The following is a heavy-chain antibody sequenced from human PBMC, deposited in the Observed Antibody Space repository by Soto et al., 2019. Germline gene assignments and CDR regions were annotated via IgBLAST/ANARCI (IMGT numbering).Heavy chain of an antibody. CDR3: ASYGGTAIWYFDI. D-gene: IGHD4-17*01. CDR1: GASFTGYY. J-gene: IGHJ2*01. V-gene: IGHV4-34*01. Sequence: QVRLQQWGAGLLKPSETLSLTCAVYGASFTGYYWTWLRQSPGKGLEWIGEVSHSGTAKYNPSLKRRVXXSXDXYKSQFSLELTSVTAADTAVYYCASYGGTAIWYFDIWGRGTSVSVSS. CDR2: VSHSGTA.